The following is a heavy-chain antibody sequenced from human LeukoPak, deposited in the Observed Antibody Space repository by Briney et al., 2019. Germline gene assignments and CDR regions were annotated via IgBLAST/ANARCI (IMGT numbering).Heavy chain of an antibody. CDR3: ASGGSGSYGGFDY. J-gene: IGHJ4*02. Sequence: PSETLSLTCAVYGGSFSGYYWSWIRQPPGKGLEWIGEINHSGSTNYNPSLKSRVTISVDTSKNQFSLKLSSVTAADTAVYYCASGGSGSYGGFDYWGQGTPVTVSS. D-gene: IGHD1-26*01. CDR2: INHSGST. CDR1: GGSFSGYY. V-gene: IGHV4-34*01.